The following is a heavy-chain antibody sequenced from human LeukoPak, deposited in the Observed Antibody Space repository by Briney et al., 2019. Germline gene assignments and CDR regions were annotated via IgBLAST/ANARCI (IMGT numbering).Heavy chain of an antibody. CDR3: ARVDILTGYYFSAS. D-gene: IGHD3-9*01. V-gene: IGHV1-18*01. J-gene: IGHJ5*02. CDR2: ISADTGNT. CDR1: GYTFTNYG. Sequence: ASVRVSCKASGYTFTNYGISWVRQAPGQGLEWMGWISADTGNTYYTQNFKGRVSMTTDTSTSTAYMEVRSLRSDDTAVFYCARVDILTGYYFSASWGQGTLVTVSS.